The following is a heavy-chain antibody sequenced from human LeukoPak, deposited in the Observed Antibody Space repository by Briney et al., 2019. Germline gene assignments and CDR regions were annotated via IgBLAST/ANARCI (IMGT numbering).Heavy chain of an antibody. CDR2: IYHSGST. CDR1: GYSISSGYY. D-gene: IGHD3-22*01. CDR3: ARGDSSGYCDY. Sequence: SETLSLTCSVSGYSISSGYYWGWTRQPPGKGLEWIGSIYHSGSTYYNPSLKSRVTISVDTSKNQFSLKLSSVTAADTAVYYCARGDSSGYCDYWGQGTLVTVSS. J-gene: IGHJ4*02. V-gene: IGHV4-38-2*01.